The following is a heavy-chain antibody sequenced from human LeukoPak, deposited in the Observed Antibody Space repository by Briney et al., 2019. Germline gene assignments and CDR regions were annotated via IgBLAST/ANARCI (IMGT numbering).Heavy chain of an antibody. CDR1: GYTLTELS. V-gene: IGHV1-24*01. CDR2: FDPEDGET. D-gene: IGHD2-21*02. Sequence: GASVTVTFKFSGYTLTELSMHWLRQAPGKGLAGMGGFDPEDGETIYAQKFQGRVTMTEDTSTDTAYMELSSLRSEDTAVYYCATPLLAYCGGDCYSGWGQGTLVTVSS. J-gene: IGHJ4*02. CDR3: ATPLLAYCGGDCYSG.